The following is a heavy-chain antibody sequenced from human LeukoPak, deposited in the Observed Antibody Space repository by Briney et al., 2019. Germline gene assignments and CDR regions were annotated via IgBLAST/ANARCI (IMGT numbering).Heavy chain of an antibody. V-gene: IGHV4-59*12. CDR2: IYYSGST. CDR1: GGSISSYY. CDR3: AREDSGSYDTFDY. Sequence: PSETLSLTCTVSGGSISSYYWSWIRQPPGKGLEWIGYIYYSGSTNYNPSLKSRVTIPVDTSKNQFSLKLSSVTAADTAVYYCAREDSGSYDTFDYWGQGTLVTVSS. D-gene: IGHD3-10*01. J-gene: IGHJ4*02.